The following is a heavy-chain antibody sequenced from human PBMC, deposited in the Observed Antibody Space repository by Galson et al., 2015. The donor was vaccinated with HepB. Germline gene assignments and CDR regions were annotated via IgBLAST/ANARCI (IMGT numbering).Heavy chain of an antibody. CDR3: ARGSATMVRGVIIYGMDV. V-gene: IGHV1-18*04. CDR1: GYTFTSYG. Sequence: QSGAEVKKPGASVKVSCKASGYTFTSYGISWVRQAPGQGLEWMGWISAHNGNTNYAQKLQGRVTMTTDTSTSTAYMELRSLRSDDTAVYYCARGSATMVRGVIIYGMDVWGQGTTVTVSS. CDR2: ISAHNGNT. D-gene: IGHD3-10*01. J-gene: IGHJ6*02.